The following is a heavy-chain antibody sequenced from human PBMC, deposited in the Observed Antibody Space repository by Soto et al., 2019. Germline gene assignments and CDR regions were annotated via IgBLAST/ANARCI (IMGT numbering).Heavy chain of an antibody. CDR2: ISAYNGKT. D-gene: IGHD3-3*01. CDR3: ARKRITIFGVVIDALGFDP. V-gene: IGHV1-18*01. Sequence: ASVKVSCKASGDTFTSYGISWVRQAPGQGLEWMGWISAYNGKTNYAQKFQGRVTMTTDTSTSTAYMELRSLRSDDTAVYYCARKRITIFGVVIDALGFDPWGQGTLVTVSS. J-gene: IGHJ5*02. CDR1: GDTFTSYG.